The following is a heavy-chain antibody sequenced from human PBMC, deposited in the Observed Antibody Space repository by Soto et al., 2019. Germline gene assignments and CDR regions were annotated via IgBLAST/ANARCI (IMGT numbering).Heavy chain of an antibody. CDR2: ISSSSSYI. CDR3: ARGVYQLSGYCSSTSCSYYFDY. J-gene: IGHJ4*02. V-gene: IGHV3-21*01. CDR1: GFTFSSYS. D-gene: IGHD2-2*01. Sequence: EVQLVESGGGLVKPGGSLRLSCAASGFTFSSYSMNWVRQAPGKGLEWVSSISSSSSYIYYADSVKGRFTISRDNANNSLYLQMNSLRAEDTAVYYCARGVYQLSGYCSSTSCSYYFDYWGQGTLVTVSS.